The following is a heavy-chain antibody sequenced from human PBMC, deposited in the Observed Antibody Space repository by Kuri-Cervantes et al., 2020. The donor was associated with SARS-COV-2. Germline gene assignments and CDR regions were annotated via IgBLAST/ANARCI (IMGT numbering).Heavy chain of an antibody. D-gene: IGHD2-15*01. CDR3: ARVAVVVVAADWYFDL. J-gene: IGHJ2*01. CDR1: GGSISSYY. Sequence: SETLSLTCTVSGGSISSYYWSWIRQPAGKGLEWIGRIYTSGSTNYNLSLKSRVTMSVDTSKNQFSLKLSSVTAADTAVYYCARVAVVVVAADWYFDLWGRGTLVTVSS. CDR2: IYTSGST. V-gene: IGHV4-4*07.